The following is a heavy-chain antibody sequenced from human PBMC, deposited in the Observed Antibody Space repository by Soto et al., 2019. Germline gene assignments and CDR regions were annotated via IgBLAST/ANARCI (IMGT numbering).Heavy chain of an antibody. D-gene: IGHD3-3*01. J-gene: IGHJ5*02. CDR2: ISYDGSNK. CDR1: GFTFSSYG. V-gene: IGHV3-30*18. Sequence: QVQLVESGGGVVQPGRSLRLSCAASGFTFSSYGMHWVRQAPGKGLEWVAVISYDGSNKYYADSVKGRFTISRDNSKNTLYLQMNSLRADDTAVYYCAKGLLRFLEWLWGNWFDPWGQGTLVTVSS. CDR3: AKGLLRFLEWLWGNWFDP.